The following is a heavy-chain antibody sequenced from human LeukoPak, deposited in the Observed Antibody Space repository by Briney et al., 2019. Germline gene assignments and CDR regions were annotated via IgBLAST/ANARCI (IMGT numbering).Heavy chain of an antibody. CDR2: INTDGSST. D-gene: IGHD2-21*01. CDR1: EFTLSSYW. Sequence: GGSLRLSCAASEFTLSSYWMHWVRHVAGKGLVWVSHINTDGSSTSYADSVKGRFTISRDNAKNTLYLQMNSLRAEDTAVYYCARVGGDGSFDIWGQGTMAIVSS. V-gene: IGHV3-74*01. CDR3: ARVGGDGSFDI. J-gene: IGHJ3*02.